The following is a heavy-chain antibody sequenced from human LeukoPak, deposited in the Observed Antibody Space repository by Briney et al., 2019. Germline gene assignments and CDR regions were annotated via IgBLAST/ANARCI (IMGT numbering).Heavy chain of an antibody. CDR3: ARVVGCSSTSCYRGKYYFDY. CDR1: GGSISSYY. Sequence: SETLSLTCTVSGGSISSYYWSWIRQPPGKGLEWIGYIYYSGSTNYNPSLKSRVTISVDTSKNQFSLKLSSVTAADTAVYYCARVVGCSSTSCYRGKYYFDYWGQGTLVTVSS. D-gene: IGHD2-2*02. V-gene: IGHV4-59*01. CDR2: IYYSGST. J-gene: IGHJ4*02.